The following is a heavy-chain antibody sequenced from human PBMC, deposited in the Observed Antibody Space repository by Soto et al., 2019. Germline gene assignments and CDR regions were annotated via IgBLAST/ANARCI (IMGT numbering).Heavy chain of an antibody. V-gene: IGHV1-69*06. CDR3: ARGLDQPPVGLYFDT. D-gene: IGHD2-2*01. Sequence: QVQLVQSGAEVKNPGSSVKVSCKTSGGTFNSYLIDWVRQAPGQGLEWMGGIIPACGTAKYAQKFQGRVTINADKSTTTAYMELRTLTSEDTAVYYCARGLDQPPVGLYFDTWGQGTLVTVSS. J-gene: IGHJ4*02. CDR2: IIPACGTA. CDR1: GGTFNSYL.